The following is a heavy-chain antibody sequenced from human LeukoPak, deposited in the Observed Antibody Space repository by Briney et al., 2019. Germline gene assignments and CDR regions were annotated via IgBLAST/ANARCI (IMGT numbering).Heavy chain of an antibody. J-gene: IGHJ5*02. CDR3: VRDYAGGSFAP. Sequence: GGSLRLSCAASGLIFSGAAINGVRQAPGKGLEGVSGITGSSSHRYYADSVRGRFTISRDNAQNLVFLQMNSLGAEDTALYYCVRDYAGGSFAPWGPGTLVTVPS. D-gene: IGHD3-16*01. V-gene: IGHV3-21*01. CDR1: GLIFSGAA. CDR2: ITGSSSHR.